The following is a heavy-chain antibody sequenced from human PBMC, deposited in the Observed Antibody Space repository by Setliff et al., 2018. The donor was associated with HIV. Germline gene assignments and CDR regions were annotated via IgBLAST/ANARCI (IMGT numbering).Heavy chain of an antibody. CDR2: ISAYNGNT. D-gene: IGHD5-12*01. Sequence: ASVKVSCKTSGGTFNTYPIAWVRQAPGQGLEWMGWISAYNGNTNYAQKLQGRVTMTTDTSTSTAYMELRSLRSDDTAVYYCARDGGYDIDYWGQGTLVTVSS. CDR1: GGTFNTYP. V-gene: IGHV1-18*01. J-gene: IGHJ4*02. CDR3: ARDGGYDIDY.